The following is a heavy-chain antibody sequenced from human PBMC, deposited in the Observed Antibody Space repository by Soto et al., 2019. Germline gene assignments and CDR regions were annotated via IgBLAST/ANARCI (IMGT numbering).Heavy chain of an antibody. Sequence: GGSLRLSCAASGFTVSSNYMSWVRQAPGKGLEWVSVIYSGGSTYYADSVKGRFTISRDNSKNTLYLQMNSLRAEDTAVYYCASAPYDSSGYYRYYYYYGMDVWGQGTTVTVSS. D-gene: IGHD3-22*01. J-gene: IGHJ6*02. V-gene: IGHV3-66*01. CDR1: GFTVSSNY. CDR3: ASAPYDSSGYYRYYYYYGMDV. CDR2: IYSGGST.